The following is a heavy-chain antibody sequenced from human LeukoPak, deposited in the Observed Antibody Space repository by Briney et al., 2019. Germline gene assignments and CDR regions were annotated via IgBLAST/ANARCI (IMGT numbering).Heavy chain of an antibody. CDR2: IYHSGST. D-gene: IGHD3-10*01. Sequence: PSETLSLTCTVSGYSISSGYYWGWIRQPPGKGLEWIGSIYHSGSTYYNPSLKSRVTISVDTSKNQFSLKLSSVTAADTAVYYCARAIWFGEGHDYWGQGTLVTVSS. CDR1: GYSISSGYY. CDR3: ARAIWFGEGHDY. J-gene: IGHJ4*02. V-gene: IGHV4-38-2*02.